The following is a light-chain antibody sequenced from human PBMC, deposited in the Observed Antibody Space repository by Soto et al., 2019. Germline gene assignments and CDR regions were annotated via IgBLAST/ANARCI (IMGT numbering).Light chain of an antibody. Sequence: EVVLTQSPATLSLSPGERATLSCRASENVRTFVDWYQQKPGQAPRLLIYGASNRATVIPARFSVSGSGTDFTLTISNLEPEDFAVYYCQQHSHWPPWTFGQGTRVEIQ. V-gene: IGKV3-11*01. J-gene: IGKJ1*01. CDR3: QQHSHWPPWT. CDR1: ENVRTF. CDR2: GAS.